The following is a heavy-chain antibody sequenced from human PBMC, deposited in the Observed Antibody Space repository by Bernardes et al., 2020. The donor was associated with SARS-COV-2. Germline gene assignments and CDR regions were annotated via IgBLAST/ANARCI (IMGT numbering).Heavy chain of an antibody. V-gene: IGHV4-39*01. CDR2: IYYSGST. CDR3: ARGPEGYGMDV. Sequence: SETLSLTCTVSGGSISSSSYYWGWIRQPPGKGLEWIGSIYYSGSTYYNPSLKSRVTISVDTSKNQFSLKLSSVTAADTAVYYCARGPEGYGMDVWGQGTTVTVSS. J-gene: IGHJ6*02. CDR1: GGSISSSSYY.